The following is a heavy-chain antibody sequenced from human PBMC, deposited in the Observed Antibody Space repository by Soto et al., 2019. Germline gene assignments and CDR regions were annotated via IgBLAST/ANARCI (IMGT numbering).Heavy chain of an antibody. J-gene: IGHJ4*02. CDR3: ARYDYNGYYFDY. D-gene: IGHD4-4*01. Sequence: QVQLVQSGAEVKKPGASVKVSCKASGYTFSTYYMHWVRQAPGQGYEWMGIINPSGGSTTYARKFQGRVTMTRDTSTTTVYMELSSLKSEDTAVYYCARYDYNGYYFDYWGQGTLVTVSS. CDR2: INPSGGST. V-gene: IGHV1-46*01. CDR1: GYTFSTYY.